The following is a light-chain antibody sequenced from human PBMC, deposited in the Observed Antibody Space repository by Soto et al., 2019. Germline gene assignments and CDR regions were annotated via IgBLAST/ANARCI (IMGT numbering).Light chain of an antibody. CDR1: SSDVGGYNY. V-gene: IGLV2-14*01. J-gene: IGLJ2*01. CDR2: EVR. Sequence: QSVLTQPASVSGSPGQSITISCTGTSSDVGGYNYVSWYQQHPGKAPKVLIYEVRNRPSGVSNRFSGSKSGNTASLTISGLRAEDEADYYCSSYTSISTLVFGGGTQLTVL. CDR3: SSYTSISTLV.